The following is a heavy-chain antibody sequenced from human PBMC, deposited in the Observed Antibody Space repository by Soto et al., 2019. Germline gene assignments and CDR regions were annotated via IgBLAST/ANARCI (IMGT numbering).Heavy chain of an antibody. D-gene: IGHD2-8*01. CDR2: ISSSSSYI. J-gene: IGHJ3*02. CDR1: GFTFSSYS. V-gene: IGHV3-21*01. CDR3: ARVRFCTNGVCYTGAFDI. Sequence: GGSLRLSCAASGFTFSSYSMNWVRQAPGKGLEWVSSISSSSSYIYYADSVKGRFTISRDNAKNSLYLQMNSLRAEETAVYYCARVRFCTNGVCYTGAFDIWGQGTMVTVSS.